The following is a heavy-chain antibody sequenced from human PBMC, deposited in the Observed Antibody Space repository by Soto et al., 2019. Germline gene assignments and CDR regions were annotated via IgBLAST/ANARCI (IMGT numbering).Heavy chain of an antibody. V-gene: IGHV4-31*03. CDR2: IYYSGNT. Sequence: PSETLSLTCTVSGGSIRSGGYYWSWVRQNPRRGLEWIGNIYYSGNTYYNPSLKSRLTISVDTSKNQFSLNLSSATAADTAVYYCARDRLMATAGTARHYFGLDVRGQGTTVTVSS. J-gene: IGHJ6*02. D-gene: IGHD5-18*01. CDR1: GGSIRSGGYY. CDR3: ARDRLMATAGTARHYFGLDV.